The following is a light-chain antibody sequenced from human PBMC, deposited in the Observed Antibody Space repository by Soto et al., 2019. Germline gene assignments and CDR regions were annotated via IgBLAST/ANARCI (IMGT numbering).Light chain of an antibody. Sequence: QSVLAQPPSVSAAPGQKVTISCSGSSSNIGGNSVSWYQQLPGTAPKLLIYDDDKRPSGIPDRFSGSKSGTSATLGITGFQTGDEADYYCGSWESSLSAYVFATGTKVTVL. CDR3: GSWESSLSAYV. J-gene: IGLJ1*01. CDR2: DDD. CDR1: SSNIGGNS. V-gene: IGLV1-51*01.